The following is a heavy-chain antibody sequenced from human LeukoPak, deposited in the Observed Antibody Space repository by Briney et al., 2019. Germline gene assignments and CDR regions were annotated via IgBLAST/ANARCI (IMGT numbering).Heavy chain of an antibody. CDR3: AKDQGGFGGYSYGTLDY. CDR2: ISYDGSNK. Sequence: GGSLRLSCAASGFTFSSYGMHWVRQAPGKGLEWVAVISYDGSNKYYADSVKGRFTISRDNSKNTLYLQMNSLRAEDTAVYYCAKDQGGFGGYSYGTLDYWGQGTLVTVSS. CDR1: GFTFSSYG. V-gene: IGHV3-30*18. D-gene: IGHD5-18*01. J-gene: IGHJ4*02.